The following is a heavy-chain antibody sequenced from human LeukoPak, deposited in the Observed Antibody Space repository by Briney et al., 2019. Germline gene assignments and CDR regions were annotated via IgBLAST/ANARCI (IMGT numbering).Heavy chain of an antibody. CDR3: ARSSGTYRSFDY. Sequence: SETLSLTCTVSGGSISSYYWSWIRQPPGKGLGWIGYIYYSGTTDYNPSLKSRVTISVDTSNNQFSLKVSSVTAADTAVYYCARSSGTYRSFDYWGQGTLVTVSS. CDR2: IYYSGTT. J-gene: IGHJ4*02. V-gene: IGHV4-59*01. CDR1: GGSISSYY. D-gene: IGHD1-26*01.